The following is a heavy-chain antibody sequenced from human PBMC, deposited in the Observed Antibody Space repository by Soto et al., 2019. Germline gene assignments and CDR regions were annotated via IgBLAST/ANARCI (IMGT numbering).Heavy chain of an antibody. D-gene: IGHD5-12*01. Sequence: ETLSLTCTVSGGSISSYYWSWIRQPPGKGLEWIGYIYYSGSTNYNPSLKSRVTISVDTSKNQFSLKLSSVTAADTAVYYCARVEMATKGRGMDVWGQGTTVTVSS. CDR2: IYYSGST. CDR3: ARVEMATKGRGMDV. J-gene: IGHJ6*02. V-gene: IGHV4-59*01. CDR1: GGSISSYY.